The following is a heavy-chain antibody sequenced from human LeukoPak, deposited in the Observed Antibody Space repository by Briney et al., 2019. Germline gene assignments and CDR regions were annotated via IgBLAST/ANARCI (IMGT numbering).Heavy chain of an antibody. CDR1: GFTFSSYG. J-gene: IGHJ4*02. Sequence: PGGSLRLSCAASGFTFSSYGMHWVRQAPGKGLEWVAVISYDGSNKYYADSVKGRFTISRDNSKNTLYLQMNSLRAEDTAVYYCAKEPPVQLWPSMDYWGQGTLVTVSS. V-gene: IGHV3-30*18. D-gene: IGHD5-18*01. CDR2: ISYDGSNK. CDR3: AKEPPVQLWPSMDY.